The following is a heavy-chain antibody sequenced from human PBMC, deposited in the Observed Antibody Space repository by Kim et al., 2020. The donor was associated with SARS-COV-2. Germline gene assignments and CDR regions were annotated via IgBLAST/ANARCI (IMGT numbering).Heavy chain of an antibody. J-gene: IGHJ6*01. D-gene: IGHD3-10*01. Sequence: GGSLRLSCAASGFTFTTDGMYWVLQAPGKGLEGVAILSYDGTNQYYADSLKGRVTISRDNSKNTLYLHMNLLRPEDTAGYYCAKSGTTMVRFFYYYCMDV. CDR3: AKSGTTMVRFFYYYCMDV. V-gene: IGHV3-30*18. CDR1: GFTFTTDG. CDR2: LSYDGTNQ.